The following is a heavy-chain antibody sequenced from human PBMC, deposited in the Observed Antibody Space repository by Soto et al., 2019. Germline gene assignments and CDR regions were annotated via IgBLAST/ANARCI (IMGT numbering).Heavy chain of an antibody. D-gene: IGHD3-3*01. CDR2: FLIGGDT. CDR3: AREPLWSGPLPLDAFDL. Sequence: GGSLRLSSAASGFVVTDYYMSWVRQAPGKGLEWVAVFLIGGDTHYGESVKGRFTISRDNSKNTLYLQMNSLRAEDTAVYYCAREPLWSGPLPLDAFDLWGQGTMVTVSS. J-gene: IGHJ3*01. V-gene: IGHV3-53*01. CDR1: GFVVTDYY.